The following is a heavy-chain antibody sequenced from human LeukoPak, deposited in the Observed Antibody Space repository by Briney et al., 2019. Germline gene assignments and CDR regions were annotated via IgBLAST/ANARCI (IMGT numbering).Heavy chain of an antibody. CDR3: ARDRAQWFGELRDAFDI. CDR2: ISYDGSNK. V-gene: IGHV3-30*03. CDR1: GFTFSSYG. D-gene: IGHD3-10*01. Sequence: PGGSLRLSCAASGFTFSSYGMHWVRQAPGKGLEWVAVISYDGSNKYYADSVKGRFTISRDNAKNSLYLQMNSLRAEDTAVYYCARDRAQWFGELRDAFDIWGQGTMVTVSS. J-gene: IGHJ3*02.